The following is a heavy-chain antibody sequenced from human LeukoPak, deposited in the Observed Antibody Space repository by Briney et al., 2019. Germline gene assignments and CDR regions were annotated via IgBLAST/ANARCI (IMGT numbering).Heavy chain of an antibody. CDR1: GFTFSIYA. D-gene: IGHD3-10*01. CDR2: ISGAGDNT. Sequence: PGGSLRLSCAASGFTFSIYAMTWVRQAPGKGLEWVSYISGAGDNTNYADSVEGRFTVSRDNSRNTMYLQMNSLRSEDTAVYYCAKDADYYGSGSSLDYWGQGTRVTVFS. CDR3: AKDADYYGSGSSLDY. V-gene: IGHV3-23*01. J-gene: IGHJ4*02.